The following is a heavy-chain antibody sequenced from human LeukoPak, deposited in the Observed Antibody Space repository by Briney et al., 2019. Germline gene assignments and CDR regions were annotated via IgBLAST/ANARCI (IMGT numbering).Heavy chain of an antibody. J-gene: IGHJ4*02. CDR2: IRYDGSNK. Sequence: PGGSLRLSCAASGFTFSSYGMHWVRQAPAKGLEWVAFIRYDGSNKYYADSVKGRFTISRDNSKNTLYLQMNSLRAEDTAVYYCAKSMLAMVRGPSPLFDYWGQGTLVTVSS. CDR3: AKSMLAMVRGPSPLFDY. V-gene: IGHV3-30*02. D-gene: IGHD3-10*01. CDR1: GFTFSSYG.